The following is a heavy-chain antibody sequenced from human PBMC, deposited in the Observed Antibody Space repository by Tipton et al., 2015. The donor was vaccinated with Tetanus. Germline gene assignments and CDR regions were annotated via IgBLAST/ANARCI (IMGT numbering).Heavy chain of an antibody. D-gene: IGHD3-9*01. CDR3: ARPRPDILTGYRTNWFDT. Sequence: GLVKPSETLSLTCTVSGGSISTSGYYWGWIRQPPGKGLEWIGNIYYTGITYYNPSLKSRVTISVDTSKNQFPMKLTSVTAADTAMYYCARPRPDILTGYRTNWFDTWGQGTLVTVSS. CDR2: IYYTGIT. V-gene: IGHV4-39*01. CDR1: GGSISTSGYY. J-gene: IGHJ5*02.